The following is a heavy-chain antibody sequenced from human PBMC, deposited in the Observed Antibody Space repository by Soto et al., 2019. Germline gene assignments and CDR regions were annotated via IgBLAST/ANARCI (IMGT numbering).Heavy chain of an antibody. V-gene: IGHV3-23*01. CDR2: ISGSGGIT. J-gene: IGHJ6*03. Sequence: EVQLLESGGGLVQPGGSLRLSCATSGFTFSSYAMAWVRQAPGKGLEWVSAISGSGGITYHAASVKGLFSISGDNSRNMLYLQMNSLGAEDTAVYYCARAAHYDFLSGYYYLDVWGIGTTVTVSS. CDR1: GFTFSSYA. D-gene: IGHD3-3*01. CDR3: ARAAHYDFLSGYYYLDV.